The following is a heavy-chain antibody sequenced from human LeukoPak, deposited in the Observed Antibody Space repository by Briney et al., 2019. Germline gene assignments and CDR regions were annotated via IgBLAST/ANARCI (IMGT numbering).Heavy chain of an antibody. CDR2: IYYSGST. CDR3: ARGYDIDV. J-gene: IGHJ6*02. V-gene: IGHV4-61*01. CDR1: GGSVSSANYY. Sequence: SETLSLTCSVSGGSVSSANYYWSWVRQPPGKGLEWIGYIYYSGSTNYNPSLKSRATISLDTSKNQFSLKLTSVTAADTALFFCARGYDIDVWGQGTTVTVSS.